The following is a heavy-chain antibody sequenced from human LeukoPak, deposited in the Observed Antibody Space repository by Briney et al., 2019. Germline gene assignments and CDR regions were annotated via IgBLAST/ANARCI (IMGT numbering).Heavy chain of an antibody. J-gene: IGHJ4*02. V-gene: IGHV4-39*07. CDR2: IYYSVST. CDR3: ARGGGYYDFDY. D-gene: IGHD3-22*01. Sequence: PSETLSLTCTASGGSISSSSYYWGWIRQPPGKGLEWIGSIYYSVSTYYNVSLKSRVTISVDTSKNQFSLKLSSVTAADTAVYYCARGGGYYDFDYWGQGTLVTVSS. CDR1: GGSISSSSYY.